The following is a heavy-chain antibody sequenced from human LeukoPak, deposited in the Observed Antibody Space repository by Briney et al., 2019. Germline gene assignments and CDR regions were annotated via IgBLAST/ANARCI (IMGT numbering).Heavy chain of an antibody. J-gene: IGHJ5*02. CDR3: ARGQLGSGMDDP. CDR1: GGSIRNFH. V-gene: IGHV4-59*01. Sequence: KSSETLSLTCTVSGGSIRNFHWSWIRQPPGKGLEWIGYIFYSGSTKYNPSLESRVTISVGTSKNQFSLKLSSVTAADTAVYYCARGQLGSGMDDPWGQGTLVTVSS. D-gene: IGHD3-10*01. CDR2: IFYSGST.